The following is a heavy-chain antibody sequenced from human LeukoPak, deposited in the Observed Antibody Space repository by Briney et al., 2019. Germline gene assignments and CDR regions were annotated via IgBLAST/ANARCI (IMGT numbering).Heavy chain of an antibody. J-gene: IGHJ4*02. V-gene: IGHV3-21*01. D-gene: IGHD3-22*01. Sequence: KSGGSLRLSCAASGFTFSNYAMNWVRQAPGKGLEWVSSISGASTDIYYADSVKGRFTISRDNAKNSLYLQMNSLRAEDTAVYYCARRGYYDNSGYDYWGQGTLVTVSS. CDR3: ARRGYYDNSGYDY. CDR2: ISGASTDI. CDR1: GFTFSNYA.